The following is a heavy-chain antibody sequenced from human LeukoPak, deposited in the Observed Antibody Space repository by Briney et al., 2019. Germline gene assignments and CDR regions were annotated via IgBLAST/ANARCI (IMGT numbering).Heavy chain of an antibody. CDR2: ISAYNGNT. CDR1: GYTFTSYG. D-gene: IGHD3-3*01. J-gene: IGHJ4*02. CDR3: ARGFTIFGVVMGPPQY. Sequence: ASVKVSCKASGYTFTSYGISWVRQAPGQGLEWMGWISAYNGNTNYAQKLQGRVTMTTDTSTSTAYMELRSLRSDDTAVYYCARGFTIFGVVMGPPQYWGQGTLVTVSS. V-gene: IGHV1-18*01.